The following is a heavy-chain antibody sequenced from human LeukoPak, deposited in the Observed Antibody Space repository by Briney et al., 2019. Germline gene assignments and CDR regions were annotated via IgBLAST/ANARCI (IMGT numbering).Heavy chain of an antibody. J-gene: IGHJ4*02. D-gene: IGHD3-22*01. Sequence: SETVSLTCTVSGGSISSTIYYWGWIRQPPGKGLEWIGCIYYSGSTNYNPSLKSRVTISVDTSKNQFSLKLSSVTAADTAVYYCARDTYYYDSSGYSNFDYWGQGTLVTVSS. CDR2: IYYSGST. V-gene: IGHV4-61*05. CDR1: GGSISSTIYY. CDR3: ARDTYYYDSSGYSNFDY.